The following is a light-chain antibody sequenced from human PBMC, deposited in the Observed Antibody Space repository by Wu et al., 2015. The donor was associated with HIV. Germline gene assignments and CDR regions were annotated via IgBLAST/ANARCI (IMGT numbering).Light chain of an antibody. CDR3: QQYNWYSRT. V-gene: IGKV3-15*01. Sequence: EIVMTQSPATLSVSPGQRATLSCRASQSVSNKLAWYQQRPGQAPRLLIYGASTRATDIPARFSGSGSGTEFTLTISSLQPDDFATYYCQQYNWYSRTFGQGTKVEIK. CDR2: GAS. CDR1: QSVSNK. J-gene: IGKJ1*01.